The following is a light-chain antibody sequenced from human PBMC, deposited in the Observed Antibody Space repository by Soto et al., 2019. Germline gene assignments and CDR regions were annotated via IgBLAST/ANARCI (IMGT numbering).Light chain of an antibody. CDR3: QQTYSTPVFT. J-gene: IGKJ3*01. Sequence: DIKVTQSPPSLSASEGDRVTITCRASQNINNYLSWYQHRPGKAPKLMIYAASNLQSGVPSRFSGSGSGTDFTLTISGLQTEDFATYYCQQTYSTPVFTFGPGTKVDIK. CDR1: QNINNY. V-gene: IGKV1-39*01. CDR2: AAS.